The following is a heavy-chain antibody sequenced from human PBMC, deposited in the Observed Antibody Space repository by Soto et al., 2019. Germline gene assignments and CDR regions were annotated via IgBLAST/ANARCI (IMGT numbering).Heavy chain of an antibody. Sequence: GGSLRLSCAASGFTFSSYGMHWVRQAPGKGLEWVAVISYDGSNKYYADSVKGRFTISRDNSKNTLYLQMNSLRAEDTAVYYCAKNRKNYDSSGYAYNWFDPWGQGTLVTVSS. CDR3: AKNRKNYDSSGYAYNWFDP. D-gene: IGHD3-22*01. V-gene: IGHV3-30*18. CDR2: ISYDGSNK. J-gene: IGHJ5*02. CDR1: GFTFSSYG.